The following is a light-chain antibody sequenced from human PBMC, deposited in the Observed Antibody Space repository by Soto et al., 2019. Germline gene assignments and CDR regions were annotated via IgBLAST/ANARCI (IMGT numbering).Light chain of an antibody. V-gene: IGKV4-1*01. CDR3: QQSYPPWT. Sequence: DIVMTQSPDSLAVSLGERATINCKSSQSVFYSSNNKNYLAWYQQKPGQPPKLLIYWASTRESGVPDRFSGSGPGTDFTLTISSPQAEDVAVYYCQQSYPPWTFGQGTKVEIK. CDR2: WAS. CDR1: QSVFYSSNNKNY. J-gene: IGKJ1*01.